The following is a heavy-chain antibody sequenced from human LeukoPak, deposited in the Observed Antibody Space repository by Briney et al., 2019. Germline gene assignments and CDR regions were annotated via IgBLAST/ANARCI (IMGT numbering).Heavy chain of an antibody. CDR1: GFTFSSYS. CDR3: ARIAAAGALDI. D-gene: IGHD6-13*01. CDR2: IYSGGST. Sequence: GGSLRLSCAASGFTFSSYSMSWVRQAPGKGLEWVSVIYSGGSTYYADSVKGRFTISRHNSKNTLYLQMNSLRAEDTAVYYCARIAAAGALDIWGQGTMVTVSS. J-gene: IGHJ3*02. V-gene: IGHV3-53*04.